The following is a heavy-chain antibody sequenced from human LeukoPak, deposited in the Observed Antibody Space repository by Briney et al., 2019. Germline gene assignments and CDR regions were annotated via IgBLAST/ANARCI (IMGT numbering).Heavy chain of an antibody. CDR3: AKDLSYYLTEFDY. V-gene: IGHV3-23*01. D-gene: IGHD1-26*01. J-gene: IGHJ4*02. CDR2: ISGSGGST. CDR1: GFTFSSYW. Sequence: PGGSLRLSCAASGFTFSSYWMHWVRQAPGKGLEWVSAISGSGGSTYYADSVKGRFTISRDNSRNTLYLQMNSLRAEDTAVYYCAKDLSYYLTEFDYWGQGTLVTVSS.